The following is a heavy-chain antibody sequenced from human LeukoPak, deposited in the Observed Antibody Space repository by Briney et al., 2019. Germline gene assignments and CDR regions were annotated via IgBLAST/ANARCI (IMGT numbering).Heavy chain of an antibody. Sequence: GGSLRLSCAASRFTFSAYWMHWVRQAPGKGLVWVARINSDGSNTRYADSVRGRFTISRDNAKNTLYLQMNSLRAEDTAVYYCASIAAPDTGNNWIDPWGQGTLVTVSS. J-gene: IGHJ5*02. CDR2: INSDGSNT. CDR3: ASIAAPDTGNNWIDP. CDR1: RFTFSAYW. D-gene: IGHD6-13*01. V-gene: IGHV3-74*01.